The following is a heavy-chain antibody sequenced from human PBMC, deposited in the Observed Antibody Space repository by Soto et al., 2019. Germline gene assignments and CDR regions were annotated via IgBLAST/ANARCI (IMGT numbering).Heavy chain of an antibody. CDR1: GGTFSSYA. Sequence: QVQLVQSGAEVKKPGSSVKVSCKASGGTFSSYAISWVRQAPGQGLEWMGGIIPIFGTANYAQKFQGRVTITAEDSTSTXXRXLGXLRAEDTAVYYCARGSYYYDSSGYYYVHYYYGMDVWGQGTTVTVSS. D-gene: IGHD3-22*01. CDR3: ARGSYYYDSSGYYYVHYYYGMDV. CDR2: IIPIFGTA. V-gene: IGHV1-69*12. J-gene: IGHJ6*02.